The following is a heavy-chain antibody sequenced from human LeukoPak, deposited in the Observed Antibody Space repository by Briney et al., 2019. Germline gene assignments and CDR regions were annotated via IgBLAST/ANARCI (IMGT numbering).Heavy chain of an antibody. Sequence: SETLSLTCSVSGGTISSSYWSWMRQPPGKGLEWIGYIHYSGTTKYNPSLQSRVTISVDTSKNQFSLNLRSVTAADTAVYYCASGYFDSSGYSNPFDYWGQGTLVPVSS. V-gene: IGHV4-59*01. CDR2: IHYSGTT. CDR3: ASGYFDSSGYSNPFDY. CDR1: GGTISSSY. J-gene: IGHJ4*02. D-gene: IGHD3-22*01.